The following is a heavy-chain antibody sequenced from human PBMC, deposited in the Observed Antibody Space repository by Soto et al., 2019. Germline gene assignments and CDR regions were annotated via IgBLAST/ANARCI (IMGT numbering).Heavy chain of an antibody. V-gene: IGHV4-59*08. CDR2: IYYSGST. CDR1: GGSISSYY. CDR3: ARHLYRYYFDY. D-gene: IGHD4-4*01. Sequence: SETLSLTCTVSGGSISSYYWSWIRQPPGKGLEWIGYIYYSGSTNYNPSLKSRVTISVDTSKNQFSLKLSSVTAADTAVYYCARHLYRYYFDYWGQGTLVTVSS. J-gene: IGHJ4*02.